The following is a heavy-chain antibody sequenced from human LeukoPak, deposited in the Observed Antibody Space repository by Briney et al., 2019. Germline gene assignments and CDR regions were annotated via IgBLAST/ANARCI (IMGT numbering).Heavy chain of an antibody. CDR1: GFTFSTFA. Sequence: GGSLRLSCAASGFTFSTFAMIWVRQPPGKGLEWVSSIFPSGGEIHYADSVKGRFTISRDNSKNTLYLQMNSLRAEDTAVYYCAKVYSFDYWGQGTLVTVSS. J-gene: IGHJ4*02. CDR3: AKVYSFDY. CDR2: IFPSGGEI. V-gene: IGHV3-23*01. D-gene: IGHD4-11*01.